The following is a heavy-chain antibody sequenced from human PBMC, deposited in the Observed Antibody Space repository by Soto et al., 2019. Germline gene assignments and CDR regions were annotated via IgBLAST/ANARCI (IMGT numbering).Heavy chain of an antibody. J-gene: IGHJ4*02. CDR2: MNPNTGVA. CDR3: VRGLRRGYSVY. V-gene: IGHV1-8*01. D-gene: IGHD2-2*03. Sequence: QVQLVQSGAEVKKPGASVKVSCKASGYTFTGYDVNWVRQATGQGLEWVGWMNPNTGVAGFSQKFQGRVTLTGNTSITTAYMELSSLRSEDTAVYYCVRGLRRGYSVYWGQGTLVTVSS. CDR1: GYTFTGYD.